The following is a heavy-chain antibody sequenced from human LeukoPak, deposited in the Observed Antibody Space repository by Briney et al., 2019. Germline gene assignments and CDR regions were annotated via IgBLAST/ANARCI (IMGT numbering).Heavy chain of an antibody. CDR3: ASGNGSGSYYPRYYFDY. CDR1: GGSISYY. J-gene: IGHJ4*02. Sequence: SETLSLTCTVSGGSISYYWSWIRQPPGKGLEWIGYIYYSGSTNYNPSLKSRVTISVDTSKNQFSLKLSSVTAADTAVYYCASGNGSGSYYPRYYFDYWGQGTLVTVSS. D-gene: IGHD3-10*01. CDR2: IYYSGST. V-gene: IGHV4-59*12.